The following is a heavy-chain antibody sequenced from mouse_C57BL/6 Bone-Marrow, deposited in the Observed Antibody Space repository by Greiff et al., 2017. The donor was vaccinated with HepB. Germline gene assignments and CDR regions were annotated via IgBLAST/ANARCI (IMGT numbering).Heavy chain of an antibody. CDR2: INPSTGGT. V-gene: IGHV1-42*01. CDR1: GYSFTGYY. J-gene: IGHJ3*01. D-gene: IGHD2-5*01. CDR3: ARRYSNYEGWCAY. Sequence: VQLQQSGPELVKPGASVKISCKASGYSFTGYYMNWVKQSPEKSLEWIGEINPSTGGTTYNQKFKAKATLTVDKSSSTAYMQLKSLTSEDSAVYYCARRYSNYEGWCAYWGQGTLVTVSA.